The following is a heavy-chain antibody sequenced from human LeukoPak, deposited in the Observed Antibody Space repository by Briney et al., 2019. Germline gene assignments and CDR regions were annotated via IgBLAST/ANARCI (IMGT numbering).Heavy chain of an antibody. V-gene: IGHV5-51*01. J-gene: IGHJ4*02. CDR3: ARLESSGYYYVKY. D-gene: IGHD3-22*01. CDR1: GNGFTNFW. Sequence: GESLKISCKGSGNGFTNFWIGWVRQMPGKGLEWMGIIFPGDSDPRYSPSFQGQVTISADKSISTAYLQWSSLKASDTAMYYCARLESSGYYYVKYWGQGTLVTVSS. CDR2: IFPGDSDP.